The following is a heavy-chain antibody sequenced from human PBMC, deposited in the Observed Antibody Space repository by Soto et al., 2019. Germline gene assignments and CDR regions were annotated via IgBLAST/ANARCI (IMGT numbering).Heavy chain of an antibody. CDR3: ARANVDTAMVPTDY. D-gene: IGHD5-18*01. V-gene: IGHV3-21*01. J-gene: IGHJ4*02. Sequence: PGGSLRLSCAASGFTFSSYSMNWVRQAPGKGLEWVSSISSSSSYIYYADSVKGRFTISRDNAKNSLYLQMNSLRAEDTAVYYCARANVDTAMVPTDYWGQGTLVTVSS. CDR1: GFTFSSYS. CDR2: ISSSSSYI.